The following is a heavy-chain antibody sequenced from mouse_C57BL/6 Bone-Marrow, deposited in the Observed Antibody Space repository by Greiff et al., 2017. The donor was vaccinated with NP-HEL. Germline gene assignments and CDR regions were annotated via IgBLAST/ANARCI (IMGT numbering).Heavy chain of an antibody. CDR3: ARSSGSSYDWYFDV. V-gene: IGHV1-82*01. CDR1: GYAFSSSW. D-gene: IGHD1-1*01. CDR2: IYPGDGDT. Sequence: VQLQQSGPELVKPGASVKISCKASGYAFSSSWMNWVKQRPGKGLEWIGRIYPGDGDTNYNGKFKGKATLTADKSSSTAYMQLSSLTSEDSAVYFWARSSGSSYDWYFDVWGTGTTVTVSS. J-gene: IGHJ1*03.